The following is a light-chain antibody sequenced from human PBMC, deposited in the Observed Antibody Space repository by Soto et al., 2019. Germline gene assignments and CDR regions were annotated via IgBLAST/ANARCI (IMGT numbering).Light chain of an antibody. V-gene: IGKV1-39*01. Sequence: DIQMAQSPSSLSASVEDRVIITCRASQSISNHLNWYQQKPGKAPKLLIFAASSLQSGVPSRFSGSRSGPDLTLTISSLQPEDFATYYCQQSYSSPPTCGQGTKVDI. CDR1: QSISNH. CDR2: AAS. J-gene: IGKJ1*01. CDR3: QQSYSSPPT.